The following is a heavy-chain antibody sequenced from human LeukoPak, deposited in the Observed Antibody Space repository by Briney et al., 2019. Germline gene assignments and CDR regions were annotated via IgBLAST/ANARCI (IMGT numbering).Heavy chain of an antibody. Sequence: GASVKVSCKASGYTFSGYYMHWVRQAPGQGVEWMGWINANNGGTIYAQKFQGRVTMTRDTSISTAYMELSRLRSDDTAVYYCARAHSAYSYDYWGQGTLVLVSS. V-gene: IGHV1-2*02. CDR3: ARAHSAYSYDY. CDR2: INANNGGT. CDR1: GYTFSGYY. D-gene: IGHD1-26*01. J-gene: IGHJ4*02.